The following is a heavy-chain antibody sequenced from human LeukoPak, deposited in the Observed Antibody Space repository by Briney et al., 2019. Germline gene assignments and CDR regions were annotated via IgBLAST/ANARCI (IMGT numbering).Heavy chain of an antibody. J-gene: IGHJ4*02. CDR1: GGSFSGYY. CDR2: IYYSGST. CDR3: ARGDISVDTAMVTYFDF. D-gene: IGHD5-18*01. Sequence: KASETLSLTCAVYGGSFSGYYWSWIRQPPGKGLEWIGSIYYSGSTYYNPSLKSRVTMSVDTSKNQFSLKLSSVTAADTAVYYCARGDISVDTAMVTYFDFWGQGTLVTVSS. V-gene: IGHV4-34*01.